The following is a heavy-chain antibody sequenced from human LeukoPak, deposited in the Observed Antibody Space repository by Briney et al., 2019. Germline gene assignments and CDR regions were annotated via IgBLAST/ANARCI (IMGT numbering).Heavy chain of an antibody. D-gene: IGHD2-15*01. V-gene: IGHV3-23*01. CDR2: TSGSGGST. CDR1: GFTFSSYA. Sequence: PGGSLRLSCAASGFTFSSYAMSWVRQAPGKALEWVSATSGSGGSTYYADSVKGRFTISRDNSKNTLYLQMNSLRAEDTAVYYCAKLTSRIVVVVAAIDYWGQGTLVTVSS. CDR3: AKLTSRIVVVVAAIDY. J-gene: IGHJ4*02.